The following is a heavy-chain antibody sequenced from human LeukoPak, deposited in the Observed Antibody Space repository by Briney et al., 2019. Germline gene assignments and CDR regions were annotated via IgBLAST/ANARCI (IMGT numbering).Heavy chain of an antibody. J-gene: IGHJ4*02. CDR2: IRPDGSEQ. D-gene: IGHD2-2*01. Sequence: PGGSLRLSCAASGFPFISFWMNWVRQTPGRGLEWLANIRPDGSEQYYVDSVRGRFTTSRDNAKNSVYLDMNNLRVDDTGVYYCSDRHSSRSPWAYWGQGTLVSVSS. CDR3: SDRHSSRSPWAY. CDR1: GFPFISFW. V-gene: IGHV3-7*01.